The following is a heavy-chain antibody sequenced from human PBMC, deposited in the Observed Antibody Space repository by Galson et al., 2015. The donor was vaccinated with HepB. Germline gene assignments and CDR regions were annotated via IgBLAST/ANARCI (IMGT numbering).Heavy chain of an antibody. D-gene: IGHD3-3*01. CDR1: GFTFSSHV. V-gene: IGHV3-23*01. CDR3: AKGIWSGYYIDAFDI. J-gene: IGHJ3*02. Sequence: SLRLSCAASGFTFSSHVMSWVRQAPGKGLEWVSGISGSGGSTYYADSVKGRFTISRDNSKNTLYLQMNSLRAEDTAVYYCAKGIWSGYYIDAFDIWGQGTMVTVSS. CDR2: ISGSGGST.